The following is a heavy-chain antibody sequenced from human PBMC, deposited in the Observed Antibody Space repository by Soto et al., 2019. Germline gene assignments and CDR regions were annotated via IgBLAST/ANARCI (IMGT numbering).Heavy chain of an antibody. V-gene: IGHV3-23*01. CDR1: GLTLRSYA. J-gene: IGHJ5*02. CDR3: AKGGPFTGGFDP. D-gene: IGHD3-16*01. Sequence: EGQLLQSGGDLVQPGGSLRLSCAGSGLTLRSYAMTWIRQTPEKGLEWVSTISGRSGVPSYADSVNGRFTVSRDNSKNTLYLKMNSLGPDDTGIYYCAKGGPFTGGFDPWGQGTLVTVAS. CDR2: ISGRSGVP.